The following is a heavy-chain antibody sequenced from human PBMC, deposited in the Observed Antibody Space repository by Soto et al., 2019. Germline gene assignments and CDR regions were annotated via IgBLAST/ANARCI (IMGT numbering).Heavy chain of an antibody. D-gene: IGHD3-10*01. Sequence: GASVKVSCKASGGTFSSYAISWVRQAPGQGLEWMGGIIPIFSTANYAQKFQGRVTITADESTSTAYMELSSLRSEDTAVYYCARLPSPVRGVIPFDYWGQGTLVTVSS. J-gene: IGHJ4*02. CDR3: ARLPSPVRGVIPFDY. CDR1: GGTFSSYA. CDR2: IIPIFSTA. V-gene: IGHV1-69*13.